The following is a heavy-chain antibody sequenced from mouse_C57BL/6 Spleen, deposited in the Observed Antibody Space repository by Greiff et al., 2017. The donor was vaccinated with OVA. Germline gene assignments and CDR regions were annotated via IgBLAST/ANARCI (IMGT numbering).Heavy chain of an antibody. J-gene: IGHJ4*01. Sequence: VQLQQSGPGLVAPSQSLSITCTVSGFSLTSYAISWVRQPPGKGLEWLGVIWTGGGTNYNSALKSRLSISKDNSKSQVFLKMNSLQTDDTARDYCARGYDYDGDYAMDYWGQGTSVTVSS. CDR1: GFSLTSYA. CDR3: ARGYDYDGDYAMDY. CDR2: IWTGGGT. D-gene: IGHD2-4*01. V-gene: IGHV2-9-1*01.